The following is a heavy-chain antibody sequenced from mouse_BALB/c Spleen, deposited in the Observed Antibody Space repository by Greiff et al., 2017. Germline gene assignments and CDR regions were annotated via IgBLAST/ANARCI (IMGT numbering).Heavy chain of an antibody. D-gene: IGHD2-3*01. CDR1: GFSLTSYG. CDR3: ARPYDGYSWLAY. CDR2: IWAGGST. Sequence: VMLVESGPGLVAPSQSLSITCTVSGFSLTSYGVHWVRQPPGKGLEWLGVIWAGGSTNYNSALMSRLSISKDNSKSQVFLKMNSLQTDDTAMYYCARPYDGYSWLAYWGQGTLVTVSA. J-gene: IGHJ3*01. V-gene: IGHV2-9*02.